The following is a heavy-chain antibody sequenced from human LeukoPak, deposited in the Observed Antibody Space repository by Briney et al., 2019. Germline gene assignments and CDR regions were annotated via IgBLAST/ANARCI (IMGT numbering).Heavy chain of an antibody. CDR2: IIPIFGTA. D-gene: IGHD3-10*01. V-gene: IGHV1-69*13. CDR3: ARNYYGSGSYYGYY. Sequence: GASVKVSCKASGGTFSSYAISWVRQAPGQGLKWMGGIIPIFGTANYAQKFQGRVTITADESTSTAYMELSSLRSEDTAVYYCARNYYGSGSYYGYYWGQGTLVTVSS. J-gene: IGHJ4*02. CDR1: GGTFSSYA.